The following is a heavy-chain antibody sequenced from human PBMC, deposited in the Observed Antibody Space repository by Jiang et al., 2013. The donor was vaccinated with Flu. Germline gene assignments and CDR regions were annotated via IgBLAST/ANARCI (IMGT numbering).Heavy chain of an antibody. Sequence: LLKPSETLSLTCTVSGGSISSYYWSWIRQPPGKGLEWIGYIYYSGSTNYNPSLKSRVTISVDTSKNQFSLKLSSVTAADTALYYCARGAPRSGWYNYWGQGTLVTVSS. CDR2: IYYSGST. J-gene: IGHJ4*02. CDR3: ARGAPRSGWYNY. CDR1: GGSISSYY. D-gene: IGHD6-19*01. V-gene: IGHV4-59*13.